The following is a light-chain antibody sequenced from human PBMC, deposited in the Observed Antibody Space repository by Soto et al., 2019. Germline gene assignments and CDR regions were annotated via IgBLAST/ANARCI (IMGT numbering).Light chain of an antibody. J-gene: IGKJ4*01. CDR1: HSFSSSL. Sequence: EIVLSQSPGTLSSSPGERITLSCRASHSFSSSLLAWYQQKPGQAPRLLIYGTSTRATGIPDRCSGSGSSANFSLPTSSREPEEFAVYYCWHFGASPPGSFGGGTRVQIK. V-gene: IGKV3-20*01. CDR3: WHFGASPPGS. CDR2: GTS.